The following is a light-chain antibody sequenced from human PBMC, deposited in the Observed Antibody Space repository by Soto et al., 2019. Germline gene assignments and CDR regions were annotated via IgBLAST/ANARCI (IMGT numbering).Light chain of an antibody. CDR3: QQSFSTPRT. Sequence: DIQMTQSPSPLSASFGDRVTITCRASQTISTYLNWYQQKPGKAPKLLIYGASSLQSGVPLRFSGSGSGTDFTLTISSLQPEDFGTYYCQQSFSTPRTFGQGTKVDIK. J-gene: IGKJ1*01. CDR2: GAS. V-gene: IGKV1-39*01. CDR1: QTISTY.